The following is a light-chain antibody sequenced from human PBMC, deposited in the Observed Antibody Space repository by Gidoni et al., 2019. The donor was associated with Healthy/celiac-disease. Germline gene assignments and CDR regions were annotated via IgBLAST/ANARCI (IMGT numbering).Light chain of an antibody. CDR2: DAA. CDR3: QQRSNWPPVIFT. J-gene: IGKJ3*01. CDR1: QSVSSY. V-gene: IGKV3-11*01. Sequence: ETVLTQSPATLSLSPGERATLSCRASQSVSSYLAWYQQKPGQAPRLLIYDAANRATGIPARFSGSGSGTDFTLTISSLEPEDFAVYYCQQRSNWPPVIFTFGPXTKVDIK.